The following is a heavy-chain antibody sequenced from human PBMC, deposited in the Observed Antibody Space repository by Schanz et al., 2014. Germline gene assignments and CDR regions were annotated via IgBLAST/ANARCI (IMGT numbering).Heavy chain of an antibody. J-gene: IGHJ4*02. V-gene: IGHV3-21*04. Sequence: EVQLVESGGGLVKPGGSLRLSCTASGFIFRSYTMNWVRQAPGKGLEWVSSINSRSNFIYYADSVKGRFTISRDNAKNSLYLQMNSLRAEDTAVYYCARGTDTAMEHRPFDYWGQGTLVTVSS. D-gene: IGHD5-18*01. CDR1: GFIFRSYT. CDR3: ARGTDTAMEHRPFDY. CDR2: INSRSNFI.